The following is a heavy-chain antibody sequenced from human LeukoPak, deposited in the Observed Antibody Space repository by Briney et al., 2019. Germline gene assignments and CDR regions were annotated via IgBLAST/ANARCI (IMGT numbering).Heavy chain of an antibody. Sequence: PSETLSLTCTVSGGSISSSSYYWGWIRQPPGKGLEWIGSIYYSGSTYYNPSLKSRVTISVDTSKNQFSLKLSSVTAADTAVYYCATPNPYCSSTSCYNGGGYYYYMDVWGKGTTVTVSS. CDR3: ATPNPYCSSTSCYNGGGYYYYMDV. V-gene: IGHV4-39*01. J-gene: IGHJ6*03. CDR1: GGSISSSSYY. D-gene: IGHD2-2*02. CDR2: IYYSGST.